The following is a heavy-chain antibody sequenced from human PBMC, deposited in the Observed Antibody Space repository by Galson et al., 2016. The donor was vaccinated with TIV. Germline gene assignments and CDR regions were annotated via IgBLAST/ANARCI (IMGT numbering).Heavy chain of an antibody. D-gene: IGHD2-8*01. J-gene: IGHJ5*02. Sequence: SVKVSCKASGNAFTAYYIHWARQAPGQGLEWMGWINPNNGVTKTAQKFQGRVTITRDMSIRTAYMELAGLRYDDTAVYYCVGGTILRPNWFDPWGQGTLVTVSS. CDR1: GNAFTAYY. V-gene: IGHV1-2*02. CDR2: INPNNGVT. CDR3: VGGTILRPNWFDP.